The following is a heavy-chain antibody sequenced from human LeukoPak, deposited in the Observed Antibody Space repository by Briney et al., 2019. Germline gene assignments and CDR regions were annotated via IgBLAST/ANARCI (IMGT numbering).Heavy chain of an antibody. D-gene: IGHD4-23*01. V-gene: IGHV1-69*01. J-gene: IGHJ4*02. CDR2: IIPIFGTA. Sequence: GSSVKVSCKASGGTFISYAISWVRQAPGQGLEWMGGIIPIFGTANYAQKFQGRVTITADESTSTAYMELSSLRSEDTAVYYCARSDYGGNPAGDYWGQGTLVTVSS. CDR1: GGTFISYA. CDR3: ARSDYGGNPAGDY.